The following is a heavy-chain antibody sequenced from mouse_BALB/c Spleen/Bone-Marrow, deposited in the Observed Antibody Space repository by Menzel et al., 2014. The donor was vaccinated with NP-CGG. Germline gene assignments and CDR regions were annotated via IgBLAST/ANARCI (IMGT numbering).Heavy chain of an antibody. CDR1: GFTFSSYT. D-gene: IGHD4-1*01. V-gene: IGHV5-12-2*01. Sequence: EVMLVESGGGLVQPGGSLKLSCAASGFTFSSYTMSWVRLTPEKRLEWVAYISNGGGNTYYADPVKGRFTISRDNAKNTLYLQMSSLKSEDTALYYCAGRDGTYYFDYWGQGTTLTVSS. J-gene: IGHJ2*01. CDR2: ISNGGGNT. CDR3: AGRDGTYYFDY.